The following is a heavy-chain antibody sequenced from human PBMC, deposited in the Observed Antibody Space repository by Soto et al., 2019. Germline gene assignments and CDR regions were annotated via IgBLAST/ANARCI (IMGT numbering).Heavy chain of an antibody. Sequence: TLCLTCAVSVGSISIGGYSWSWIRQPPGKGMEWIGYIYHSGSTYYNPSLKSRVTISVDRSKNQFSLKLSSVTAADTAVYYCARVPIYDYDSSGSYERYFDYWGQGTLVTVSS. D-gene: IGHD3-22*01. CDR3: ARVPIYDYDSSGSYERYFDY. J-gene: IGHJ4*02. V-gene: IGHV4-30-2*01. CDR2: IYHSGST. CDR1: VGSISIGGYS.